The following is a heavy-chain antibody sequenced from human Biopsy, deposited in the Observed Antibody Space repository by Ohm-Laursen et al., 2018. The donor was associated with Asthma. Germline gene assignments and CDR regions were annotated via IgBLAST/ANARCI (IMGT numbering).Heavy chain of an antibody. CDR1: GGTFNTYV. J-gene: IGHJ5*02. CDR2: INSVFGTT. D-gene: IGHD2-2*01. V-gene: IGHV1-69*13. CDR3: ARKAGSCISRTCYSLDL. Sequence: SVKVSCKSLGGTFNTYVIGWVRQAPGQGLEWMGGINSVFGTTTYPQKFQDRVTITADDSTSAVYMELSSLRSEDTAVYYCARKAGSCISRTCYSLDLWGQGTLVTVSS.